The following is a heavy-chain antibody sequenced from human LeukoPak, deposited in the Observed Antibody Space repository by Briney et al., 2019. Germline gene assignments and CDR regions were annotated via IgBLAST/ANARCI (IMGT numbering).Heavy chain of an antibody. V-gene: IGHV1-2*02. CDR3: ARPRWRWFGDTTFDY. CDR1: GYTFTGYY. D-gene: IGHD3-10*01. CDR2: INPNSGGT. J-gene: IGHJ4*02. Sequence: ASVKVSCKASGYTFTGYYMHWVRQAPGQGLEWMGWINPNSGGTNYAQKFQGRVTMTRDTSISTAYMELSRPRSDDTAVYYCARPRWRWFGDTTFDYWGQGTLVTVSS.